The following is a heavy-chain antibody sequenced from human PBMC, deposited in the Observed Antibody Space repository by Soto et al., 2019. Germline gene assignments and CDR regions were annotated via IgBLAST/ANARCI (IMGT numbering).Heavy chain of an antibody. CDR1: GCTFSSYA. Sequence: SVKVSCKASGCTFSSYAISWVRQAPGQGLEWMGGIIPIFGTANYAQKFQGRVTITADESTSTAYMELSSLRSEDTAVYYCARGYYYDSSGYYDYWGQGTLVTVSS. D-gene: IGHD3-22*01. CDR3: ARGYYYDSSGYYDY. CDR2: IIPIFGTA. V-gene: IGHV1-69*13. J-gene: IGHJ4*02.